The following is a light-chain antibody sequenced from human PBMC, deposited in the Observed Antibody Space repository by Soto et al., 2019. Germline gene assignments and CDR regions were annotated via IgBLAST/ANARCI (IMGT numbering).Light chain of an antibody. Sequence: DIHMTQSPSTLSASVGDGVTITCRASQSISIWLAWYQQKPGKAPNLLIYKTSSLETGVPSRFSGSGSGTEFTLTISSLQPDDFATYYCQHWNDYSWTFGQGTKVEV. V-gene: IGKV1-5*03. J-gene: IGKJ1*01. CDR3: QHWNDYSWT. CDR1: QSISIW. CDR2: KTS.